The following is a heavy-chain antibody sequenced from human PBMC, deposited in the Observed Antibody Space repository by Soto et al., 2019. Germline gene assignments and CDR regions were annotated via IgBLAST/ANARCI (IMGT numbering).Heavy chain of an antibody. Sequence: VQLVQSGAEVKKPGASVKVSCKASGGTFSSYAISWVRQAPGQGLEWMGGIIPIFGTANYAQKFQGRVTITADESTSTAYMELSSLRSEDTAVYYCARGDMVRGTSYCYYGMDVWGQGTTVTVSS. D-gene: IGHD3-10*01. J-gene: IGHJ6*02. V-gene: IGHV1-69*12. CDR2: IIPIFGTA. CDR1: GGTFSSYA. CDR3: ARGDMVRGTSYCYYGMDV.